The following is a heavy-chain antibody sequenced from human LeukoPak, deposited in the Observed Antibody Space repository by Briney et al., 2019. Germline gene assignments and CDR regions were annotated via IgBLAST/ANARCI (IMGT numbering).Heavy chain of an antibody. CDR3: ARGYCSSTSCYGLDY. Sequence: ASVKVSCKASGYTFTSYYMHWVRQAPGQGLEWMGIINPSGGSTSYAQKFQGRVTMTRDTSTSTVYMELSSRRSEDTAVYYCARGYCSSTSCYGLDYWGQGTLVTVSS. V-gene: IGHV1-46*01. CDR1: GYTFTSYY. J-gene: IGHJ4*02. CDR2: INPSGGST. D-gene: IGHD2-2*01.